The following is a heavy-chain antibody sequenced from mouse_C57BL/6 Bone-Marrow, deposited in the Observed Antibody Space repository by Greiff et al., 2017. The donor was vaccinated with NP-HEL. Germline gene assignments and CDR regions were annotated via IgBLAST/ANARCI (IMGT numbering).Heavy chain of an antibody. CDR3: ASPSYYYGSNDGYFDV. J-gene: IGHJ1*03. CDR1: GIDFSRYW. D-gene: IGHD1-1*01. Sequence: EVKLMESGGGLVQPGGSLKLSCAASGIDFSRYWMSWVRRAPGKGLEWIGEINPDSSTINYAPSLKDKFIISRDNAKNTLYLQMSKVRSEDTALYYCASPSYYYGSNDGYFDVWGTGTTVTVSS. V-gene: IGHV4-1*01. CDR2: INPDSSTI.